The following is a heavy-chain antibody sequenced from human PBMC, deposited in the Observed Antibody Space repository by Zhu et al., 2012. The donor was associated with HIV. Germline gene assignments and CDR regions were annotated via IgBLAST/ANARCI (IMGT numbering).Heavy chain of an antibody. CDR3: STAWPFDY. V-gene: IGHV3-48*01. Sequence: EAQLVESGRGLVQPGGSLRLSCGASGFSIDKYNMNWVRQAPGKGLEWVSYISYGSSTKYYADSVKGRFTISRDNAKNSLYLQMNSLRAEDTAMYFCSTAWPFDYWGQGTLVTVSS. CDR1: GFSIDKYN. J-gene: IGHJ4*02. CDR2: ISYGSSTK.